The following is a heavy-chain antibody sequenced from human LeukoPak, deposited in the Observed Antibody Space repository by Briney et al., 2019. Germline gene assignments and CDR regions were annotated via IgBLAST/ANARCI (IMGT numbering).Heavy chain of an antibody. CDR2: INHSGST. CDR1: GGSFSGYY. D-gene: IGHD3-3*01. CDR3: ARDRGYDFWSGYSEEYYFDY. Sequence: ETSETLSLTCAVYGGSFSGYYWSWIRQPPGKGLEWIGEINHSGSTNYNPSLKSRVTISVDTSKNQFSLKLSSVTAADTAVYYCARDRGYDFWSGYSEEYYFDYWGQGTLVTVSS. J-gene: IGHJ4*02. V-gene: IGHV4-34*01.